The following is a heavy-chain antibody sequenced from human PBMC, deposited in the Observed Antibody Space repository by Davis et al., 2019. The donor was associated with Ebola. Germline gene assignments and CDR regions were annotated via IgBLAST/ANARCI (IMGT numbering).Heavy chain of an antibody. D-gene: IGHD5-12*01. CDR1: AFTFDDYA. V-gene: IGHV3-43*02. Sequence: AGSLRLSCAASAFTFDDYAMHWVRHAPGKGLEWVSLISGDGGSTYYADSVKGRFTISRDNSKNSLYLQMNSLRTEDTALYYCAKVVNVDIVATITFYYYGMDVWGQGTTVTVSS. CDR3: AKVVNVDIVATITFYYYGMDV. J-gene: IGHJ6*02. CDR2: ISGDGGST.